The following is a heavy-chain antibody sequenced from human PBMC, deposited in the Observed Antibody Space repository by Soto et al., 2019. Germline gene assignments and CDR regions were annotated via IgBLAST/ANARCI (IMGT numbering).Heavy chain of an antibody. CDR1: GGSFSGYY. CDR3: ARASTRITIFGVVIILPFDY. V-gene: IGHV4-34*01. Sequence: SETLSLTCAVYGGSFSGYYWSWIRQPPGKGLEWIGEINHSGSTNYNPSLKSRVSISVDTSKNQFSLKLSSVTAADTAVYYCARASTRITIFGVVIILPFDYWGQGTLVTVSS. D-gene: IGHD3-3*01. CDR2: INHSGST. J-gene: IGHJ4*02.